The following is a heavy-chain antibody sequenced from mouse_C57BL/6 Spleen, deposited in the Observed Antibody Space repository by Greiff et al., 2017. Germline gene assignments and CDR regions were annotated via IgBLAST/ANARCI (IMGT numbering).Heavy chain of an antibody. CDR1: GYSITSGYY. J-gene: IGHJ1*03. Sequence: EVQLQQSGPGLVKPSQSLSLTCSVTGYSITSGYYWNWIRQFPGNQLEWMGYICYDGSNNYNPYLINRIFSTRDTSNDQCFRKLNSVPTEDTATDYCAREGYDYDEGDWYFDVWGTGTTVTVSS. V-gene: IGHV3-6*01. CDR3: AREGYDYDEGDWYFDV. CDR2: ICYDGSN. D-gene: IGHD2-4*01.